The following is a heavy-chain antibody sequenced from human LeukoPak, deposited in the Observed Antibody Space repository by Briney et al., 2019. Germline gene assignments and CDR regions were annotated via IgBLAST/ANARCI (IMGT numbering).Heavy chain of an antibody. Sequence: SETLSLTCTVSGGSISNYYWSWIWQPPGKGLECIVYIYYSGSTNYNPSLKSRVTISVDTSKNQFSLKLSSVTATDTAVYYCARHGGYSSPYLHWGQGTLVTVSS. CDR2: IYYSGST. J-gene: IGHJ1*01. V-gene: IGHV4-59*08. D-gene: IGHD6-13*01. CDR3: ARHGGYSSPYLH. CDR1: GGSISNYY.